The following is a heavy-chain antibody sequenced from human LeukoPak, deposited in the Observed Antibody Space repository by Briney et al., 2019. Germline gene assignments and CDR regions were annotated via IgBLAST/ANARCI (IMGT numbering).Heavy chain of an antibody. J-gene: IGHJ6*02. D-gene: IGHD4-23*01. Sequence: SETLSLTCTVSGGSISSSSYYWGWIRQPPGKGLEWIGSIYYSGSTYYNPSLKSRVTISVDTSKNQFSLKLSSVTAADTAVYYCARDYYGGACMDVWGQGTTVTVSS. V-gene: IGHV4-39*02. CDR3: ARDYYGGACMDV. CDR1: GGSISSSSYY. CDR2: IYYSGST.